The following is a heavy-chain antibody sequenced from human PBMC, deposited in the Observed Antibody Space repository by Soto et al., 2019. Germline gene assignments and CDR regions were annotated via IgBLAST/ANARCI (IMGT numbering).Heavy chain of an antibody. V-gene: IGHV1-69*01. CDR1: GGTFSSYA. J-gene: IGHJ4*02. D-gene: IGHD2-2*01. CDR3: ARDGGYCSSTSCYALDY. Sequence: QVQLVQSGAEVKKPGSSVKVSCKASGGTFSSYAISWVRQAPGQGLEWMGGIIPIFGTANYAQKFKGRVTITADESTSTAYMELSSLRSEDTAVYYCARDGGYCSSTSCYALDYWGQGTLVTVSS. CDR2: IIPIFGTA.